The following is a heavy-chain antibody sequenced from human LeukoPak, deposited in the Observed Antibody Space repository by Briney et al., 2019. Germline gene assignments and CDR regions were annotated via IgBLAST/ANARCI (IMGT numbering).Heavy chain of an antibody. CDR3: ARGGYSSGWYPY. Sequence: ASVKVSCKASGYTFTSYDINWVRQATGQGLEWMGWMNPNSGNTGYAQKFQGRVTMTRNTSISTAYMELSSLRSEDTAVYYCARGGYSSGWYPYWGQGTLVTVSS. V-gene: IGHV1-8*01. CDR1: GYTFTSYD. CDR2: MNPNSGNT. D-gene: IGHD6-19*01. J-gene: IGHJ4*02.